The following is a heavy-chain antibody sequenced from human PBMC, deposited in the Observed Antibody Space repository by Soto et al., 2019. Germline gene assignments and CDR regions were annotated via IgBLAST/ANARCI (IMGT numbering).Heavy chain of an antibody. V-gene: IGHV3-11*01. D-gene: IGHD2-2*02. CDR2: ISRSGSTI. CDR3: AKDQDIPTRAYYFYPLDV. Sequence: GGSLRLSCAASGFTFSDYYMTWIRQAPGKGLEWVSYISRSGSTIYYADSVKGRFTISRDNAKNSLYLQMNNLGAEDTAVYYCAKDQDIPTRAYYFYPLDVWGQGTTVTVSS. CDR1: GFTFSDYY. J-gene: IGHJ6*02.